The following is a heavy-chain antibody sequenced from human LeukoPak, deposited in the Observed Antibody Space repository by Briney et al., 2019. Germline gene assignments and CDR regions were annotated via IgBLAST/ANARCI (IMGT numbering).Heavy chain of an antibody. D-gene: IGHD3-10*01. Sequence: SETLSLTCAVYGGSFSGYYWSWIRQPPGKGLEWIGEINHSGSTNYNPSLKSRVTISVDTSKNQFSLKLSSVTAADTAVYYCARGGGAMVRGARRRNWFDPWGQGTLVTVSS. CDR3: ARGGGAMVRGARRRNWFDP. CDR2: INHSGST. CDR1: GGSFSGYY. J-gene: IGHJ5*02. V-gene: IGHV4-34*01.